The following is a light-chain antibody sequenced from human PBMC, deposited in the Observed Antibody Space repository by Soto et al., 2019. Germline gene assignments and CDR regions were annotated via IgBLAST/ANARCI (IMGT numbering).Light chain of an antibody. J-gene: IGLJ1*01. CDR3: SSYAGSNNPYV. CDR2: EVS. Sequence: QSALTQPPSVSGSPGQSVTISCTGTSGDVGGYNYVSWYQQHPGKAPKLMIYEVSKRPSGVPDRFSGSKSGNTASLTVSGLQAEDEADYYCSSYAGSNNPYVFGTGTKLTVL. V-gene: IGLV2-8*01. CDR1: SGDVGGYNY.